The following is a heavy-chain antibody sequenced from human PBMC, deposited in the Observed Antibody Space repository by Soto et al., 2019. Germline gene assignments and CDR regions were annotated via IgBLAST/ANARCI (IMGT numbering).Heavy chain of an antibody. CDR1: GFMFNRYA. J-gene: IGHJ1*01. Sequence: QVQLVESGGRVGQPGRSLRLSCAASGFMFNRYAIHWVRQIPGKGLEWVAVISKDGSVQYYADSVRGRFFISRDKSKDTVYLEMNSLRVEDTALFFCARSRSGAVPDSFSYWGQGTPVTVSS. CDR3: ARSRSGAVPDSFSY. D-gene: IGHD3-3*01. V-gene: IGHV3-30-3*01. CDR2: ISKDGSVQ.